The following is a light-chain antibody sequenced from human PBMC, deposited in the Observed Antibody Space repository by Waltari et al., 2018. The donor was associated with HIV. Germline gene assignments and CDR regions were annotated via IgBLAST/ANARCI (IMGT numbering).Light chain of an antibody. Sequence: QSVLTQPPSVSGAPGQRVTISCTGSSSNIVAGSDVHWYQQLPGPAPKLLIYGNSNRPAGVPDRFSGSKSGTSASLAITGLQAEDEADYYCQSYDSSLSGVVFGGGTKLTVL. CDR1: SSNIVAGSD. J-gene: IGLJ2*01. CDR2: GNS. CDR3: QSYDSSLSGVV. V-gene: IGLV1-40*01.